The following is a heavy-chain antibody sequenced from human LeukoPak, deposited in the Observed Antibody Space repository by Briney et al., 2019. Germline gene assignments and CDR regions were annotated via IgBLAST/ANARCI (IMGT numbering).Heavy chain of an antibody. CDR3: ARDGSGDPGYSWGHDAFDI. D-gene: IGHD2-15*01. CDR1: GFTVSSNY. CDR2: IYSGGST. J-gene: IGHJ3*02. Sequence: GGSLRLSCAASGFTVSSNYMSWVRQAPGKGLEWVSVIYSGGSTYYADSVKGRFTISRDNSKNTLYLQMNSLRAEDTAVYYCARDGSGDPGYSWGHDAFDIWDQGTMVTVSS. V-gene: IGHV3-53*01.